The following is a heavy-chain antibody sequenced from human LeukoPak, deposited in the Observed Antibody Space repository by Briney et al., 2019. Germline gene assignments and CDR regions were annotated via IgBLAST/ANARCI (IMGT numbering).Heavy chain of an antibody. D-gene: IGHD2-2*01. CDR1: GFTFSSYA. Sequence: PGGSLRLSCAASGFTFSSYAMSWVRQAPGKGLEWVSAISGSGGNTYYADSVKGRFTISRDNSKNTLYLQMNSLRAEDTAVYYCAKVESVVVPAALYYWGQGTLVTVSS. V-gene: IGHV3-23*01. CDR3: AKVESVVVPAALYY. CDR2: ISGSGGNT. J-gene: IGHJ4*02.